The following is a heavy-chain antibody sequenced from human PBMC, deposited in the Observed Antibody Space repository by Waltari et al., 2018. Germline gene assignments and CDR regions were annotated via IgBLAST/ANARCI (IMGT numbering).Heavy chain of an antibody. CDR1: GGTFSSYA. CDR2: IIPIFGTA. Sequence: QVQLVQSGAEVKKPGSSVKVSCKASGGTFSSYAILLVRPAPGQGFEWMGGIIPIFGTANYAQKCQGRVTITADESTSTAYMELSSLRSEDTAVYYCARDRPYSTVTTRAFDIWGQGTMVTVSS. D-gene: IGHD4-17*01. J-gene: IGHJ3*02. CDR3: ARDRPYSTVTTRAFDI. V-gene: IGHV1-69*12.